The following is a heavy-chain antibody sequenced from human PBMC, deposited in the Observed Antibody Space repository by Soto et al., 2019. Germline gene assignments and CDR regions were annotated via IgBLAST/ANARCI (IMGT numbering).Heavy chain of an antibody. J-gene: IGHJ4*02. V-gene: IGHV3-30*18. CDR1: GFTFSSYG. Sequence: QVQLVESGGGVVQPGRSLRLSCAASGFTFSSYGMHWVRQAPGKGLEWVAVISYDGSNKYYADSVKGRFTISRDNSKNTLYLQMNSLRAEDTAVYYCAKDTGIAPAGTSFGVDYWGQGTLVTVSS. CDR3: AKDTGIAPAGTSFGVDY. CDR2: ISYDGSNK. D-gene: IGHD6-13*01.